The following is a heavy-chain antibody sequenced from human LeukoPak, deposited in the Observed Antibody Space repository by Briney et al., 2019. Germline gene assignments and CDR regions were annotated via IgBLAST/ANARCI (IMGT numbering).Heavy chain of an antibody. CDR3: AKGKNTGSYLSHVDY. Sequence: GGSLRLSCAASGFTFSSYGMHWVRQAPGKGLEWVAVISYDGSNKYYADSVKGRFTISRDNSKNTLYLQMNSLRTEDTALYYCAKGKNTGSYLSHVDYWGQGTLVTVSS. J-gene: IGHJ4*02. V-gene: IGHV3-30*18. CDR1: GFTFSSYG. D-gene: IGHD3-10*01. CDR2: ISYDGSNK.